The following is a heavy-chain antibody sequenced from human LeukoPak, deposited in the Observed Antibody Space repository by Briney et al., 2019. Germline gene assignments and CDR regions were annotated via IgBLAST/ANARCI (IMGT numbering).Heavy chain of an antibody. CDR2: ISGNGDST. CDR3: AKMRPSSGWCYDY. CDR1: GFTFSSYG. V-gene: IGHV3-23*01. D-gene: IGHD6-19*01. J-gene: IGHJ4*02. Sequence: GGSLRLSCAASGFTFSSYGTNWVRQAPGKGLEWVSGISGNGDSTKYADSVKGRFTISRDNSKNTLYLQMNSLIAEDTAVYYCAKMRPSSGWCYDYWGQGTLVTVSS.